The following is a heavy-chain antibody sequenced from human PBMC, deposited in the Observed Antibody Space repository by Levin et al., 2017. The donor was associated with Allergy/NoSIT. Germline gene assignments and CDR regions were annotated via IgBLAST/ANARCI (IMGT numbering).Heavy chain of an antibody. V-gene: IGHV1-2*02. CDR3: ARLLPRIAVAGYNWFDP. D-gene: IGHD6-19*01. CDR2: INPNSGGT. CDR1: GYTFTGYY. Sequence: ASVKVSCKASGYTFTGYYMHWVRQAPGQGLEWMGWINPNSGGTNYAQKFQGRVTMTRDTSISTAYMELSRLRSDDTAVYYCARLLPRIAVAGYNWFDPWGQGTLVTVSS. J-gene: IGHJ5*02.